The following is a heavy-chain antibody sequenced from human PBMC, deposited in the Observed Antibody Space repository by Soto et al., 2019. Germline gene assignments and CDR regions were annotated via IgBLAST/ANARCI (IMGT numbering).Heavy chain of an antibody. CDR2: ISGSGGST. CDR3: AKDLGYCSSTSCYNFDY. V-gene: IGHV3-23*01. CDR1: GFTFSSYA. J-gene: IGHJ4*02. Sequence: LRLSCAASGFTFSSYAMSWVRQAPGKGLEWVSAISGSGGSTYYADSVKGRFTISRDNSKNTLYLQMNSLRAEDTAVYYCAKDLGYCSSTSCYNFDYWGQGTLVTVSS. D-gene: IGHD2-2*02.